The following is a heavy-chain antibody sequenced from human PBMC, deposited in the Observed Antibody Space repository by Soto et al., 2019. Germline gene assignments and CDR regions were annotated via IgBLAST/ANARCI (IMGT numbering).Heavy chain of an antibody. J-gene: IGHJ4*02. Sequence: PSETLCLTCTVSVGSISIYYWSWIRQPPGKGLEWIGYIYYSGNTNYNPSLKSRVTISVDTSKNQFSLKLSSVTAADTAVYYCGRGEVDRYNWNYGIDYWGQGTMVTVSS. CDR2: IYYSGNT. CDR1: VGSISIYY. D-gene: IGHD1-7*01. V-gene: IGHV4-59*01. CDR3: GRGEVDRYNWNYGIDY.